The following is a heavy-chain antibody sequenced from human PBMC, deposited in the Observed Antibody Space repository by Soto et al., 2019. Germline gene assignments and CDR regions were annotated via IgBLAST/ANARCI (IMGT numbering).Heavy chain of an antibody. V-gene: IGHV4-31*03. D-gene: IGHD4-17*01. CDR1: GGSISSGSYY. CDR3: ASVPFGDYAWFDP. CDR2: IYYSGNT. Sequence: SETLSLTCTVSGGSISSGSYYWSWIRQHPGKGLEWIGYIYYSGNTYYKPSLKSRVSISIDTSKNQFPLKLNSVTAADTAVYFCASVPFGDYAWFDPWGQGTLVTVSS. J-gene: IGHJ5*02.